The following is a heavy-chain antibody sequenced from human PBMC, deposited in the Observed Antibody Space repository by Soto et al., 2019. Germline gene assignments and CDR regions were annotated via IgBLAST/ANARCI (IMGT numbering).Heavy chain of an antibody. J-gene: IGHJ6*02. CDR2: IDPSHSYT. Sequence: GESLKISCQGSGYSFTSYWIRWLRQMPGKGLEWMGRIDPSHSYTNYSTSFQGHVTISADKSISTAYMQWSSLKASDTAMYYCARTTDIAAGSYVMEVGCQGPTVNVSS. D-gene: IGHD6-13*01. CDR3: ARTTDIAAGSYVMEV. CDR1: GYSFTSYW. V-gene: IGHV5-10-1*01.